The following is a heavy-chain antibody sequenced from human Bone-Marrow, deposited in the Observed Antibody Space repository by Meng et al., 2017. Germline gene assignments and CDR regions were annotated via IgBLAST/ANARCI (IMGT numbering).Heavy chain of an antibody. CDR2: FDPEDGET. J-gene: IGHJ4*02. Sequence: QVQLVQAGAEVKKPGDSVKVSCKVSGYTLTELSMHWVRQAPGKGLEWMGGFDPEDGETIYAQKFQGRVTMTEDTSTDTAYMELSSLRSEDTAVYYCATTVLRYFDWLLGTFDYWGQGTLVTASS. CDR3: ATTVLRYFDWLLGTFDY. D-gene: IGHD3-9*01. CDR1: GYTLTELS. V-gene: IGHV1-24*01.